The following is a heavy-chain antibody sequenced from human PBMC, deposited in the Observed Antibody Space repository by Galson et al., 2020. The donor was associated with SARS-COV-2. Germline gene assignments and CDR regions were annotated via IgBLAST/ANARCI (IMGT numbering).Heavy chain of an antibody. CDR3: ARFSSGYYVNNAFDI. CDR2: IYYSGST. CDR1: GGSISSGGYS. J-gene: IGHJ3*02. Sequence: SETLSLTCAVSGGSISSGGYSWSWLRQPPGKGLEWIGYIYYSGSTYYNPSLKSRVSISLDTSKNQFSLNLSSVTAADTAVYNCARFSSGYYVNNAFDIWGQGTLVTVSS. D-gene: IGHD3-22*01. V-gene: IGHV4-30-4*07.